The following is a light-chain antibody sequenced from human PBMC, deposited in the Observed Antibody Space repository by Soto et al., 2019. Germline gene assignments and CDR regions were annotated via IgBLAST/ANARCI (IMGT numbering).Light chain of an antibody. Sequence: DIVMTQSPDSLAVSLGERATVNCKSSQSVLYSSNNKNYLAWYQQKPGQPPNLLIYWASTRESGVPARFSGSGSGTDFTLTISSLQAEDVADYYCQQYYSSPLTFGGGTKVEIK. CDR1: QSVLYSSNNKNY. V-gene: IGKV4-1*01. J-gene: IGKJ4*01. CDR3: QQYYSSPLT. CDR2: WAS.